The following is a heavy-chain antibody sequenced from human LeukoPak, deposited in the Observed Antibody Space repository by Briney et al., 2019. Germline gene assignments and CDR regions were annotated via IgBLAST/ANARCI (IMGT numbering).Heavy chain of an antibody. CDR2: IDWDDDK. J-gene: IGHJ3*02. D-gene: IGHD3-16*01. CDR3: ARSGTAQGVSVWAFDI. CDR1: GFSLSTSGMC. V-gene: IGHV2-70*11. Sequence: SGPALVKPTQTLTLTCTFSGFSLSTSGMCMTWIRQPPGKALEWLARIDWDDDKYYSTSLKTRLTISKDTSKNQVVLTMTNMDPVDTATYYCARSGTAQGVSVWAFDIWGQGTMVTVSS.